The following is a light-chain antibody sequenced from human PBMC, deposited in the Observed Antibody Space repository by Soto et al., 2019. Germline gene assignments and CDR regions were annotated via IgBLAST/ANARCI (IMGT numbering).Light chain of an antibody. CDR3: QPGGTGGVV. CDR1: SGHSYYA. Sequence: QPVLTQSPSASASLGASVKLTCTLSSGHSYYAIAWHQQQPEKSPRYLMKLNSDGSHSKGDGIPDRFSGSSSGAERYLTISSLQSEDEADYYCQPGGTGGVVFVGGTKLTVL. J-gene: IGLJ2*01. V-gene: IGLV4-69*01. CDR2: LNSDGSH.